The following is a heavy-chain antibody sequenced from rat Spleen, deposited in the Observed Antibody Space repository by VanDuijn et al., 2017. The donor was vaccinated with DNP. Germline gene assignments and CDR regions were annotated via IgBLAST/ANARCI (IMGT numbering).Heavy chain of an antibody. J-gene: IGHJ2*01. CDR1: GFTFSNYG. D-gene: IGHD1-4*01. V-gene: IGHV5S13*01. Sequence: EVQLVESGGGLVQPGRSLKLSCAASGFTFSNYGMAWVRQAPTKGLEWVASITNSGGNTYYRDSVTGRFSISRDNAKNTLYLQMNSLRSEDTAIYYCARGNYPGINTFDYWGQGVTVTVSS. CDR2: ITNSGGNT. CDR3: ARGNYPGINTFDY.